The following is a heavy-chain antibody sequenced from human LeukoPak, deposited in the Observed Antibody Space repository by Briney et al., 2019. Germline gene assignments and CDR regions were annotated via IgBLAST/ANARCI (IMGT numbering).Heavy chain of an antibody. Sequence: PGGSLRLSCAASGFSFSTYAMSWVRQAPGKGLEWVSAISSRSDGTWSVDSVRGRFTISRDNSKNTLYLQMNSLRAEDTAVYYCAKLYSGYEINAFDIWGQGTMVTVSS. J-gene: IGHJ3*02. CDR1: GFSFSTYA. CDR2: ISSRSDGT. CDR3: AKLYSGYEINAFDI. D-gene: IGHD5-12*01. V-gene: IGHV3-23*01.